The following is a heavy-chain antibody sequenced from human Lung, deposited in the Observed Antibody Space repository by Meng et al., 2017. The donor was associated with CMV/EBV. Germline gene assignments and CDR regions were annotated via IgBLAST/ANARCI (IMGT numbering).Heavy chain of an antibody. J-gene: IGHJ4*02. D-gene: IGHD7-27*01. CDR2: IHPHRGDT. CDR3: ARDNNWGPDY. CDR1: GYTFTAHY. V-gene: IGHV1-2*02. Sequence: KVSCKASGYTFTAHYFHWVRQAPGQGLEWMGWIHPHRGDTNYAQQFQGRVTLTRDTSINTGYMELTRLTSDDTAVYYCARDNNWGPDYWGQGTLVTVSS.